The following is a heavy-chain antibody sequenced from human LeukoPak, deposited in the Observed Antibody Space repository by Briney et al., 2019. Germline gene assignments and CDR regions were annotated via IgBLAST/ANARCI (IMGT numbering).Heavy chain of an antibody. Sequence: PSETLSLTCAVYGGSFSGYYWSWIRQPPGKGLEWIGEINHSGSTNYNPSLKSRVTISVDTSKNQFSLKLSSVTAADTAVYYCARGGNRHYYYGMDVWGQGTTVTVSS. J-gene: IGHJ6*02. CDR3: ARGGNRHYYYGMDV. V-gene: IGHV4-34*01. CDR1: GGSFSGYY. CDR2: INHSGST. D-gene: IGHD1-14*01.